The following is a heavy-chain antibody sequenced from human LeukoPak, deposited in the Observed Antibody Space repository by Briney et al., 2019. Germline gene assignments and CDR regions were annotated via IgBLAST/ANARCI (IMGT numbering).Heavy chain of an antibody. CDR2: IYYSGST. V-gene: IGHV4-39*01. Sequence: SETLSLTCTVSGGSISSSSYYWGWIRQPPGKGLEWIGSIYYSGSTYYNPSLKSRVTISVDTSKNQFSLKLSSVTAADTAVYYCARGDMTTVVTLDYWGQGTLVTVSS. D-gene: IGHD4-23*01. J-gene: IGHJ4*02. CDR3: ARGDMTTVVTLDY. CDR1: GGSISSSSYY.